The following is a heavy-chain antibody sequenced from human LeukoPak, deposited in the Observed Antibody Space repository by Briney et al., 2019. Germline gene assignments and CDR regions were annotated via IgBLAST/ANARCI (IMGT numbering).Heavy chain of an antibody. Sequence: GASVKVSCKASGGTFSNYAISWVRQAPGQGLEWMGGIIPIFGTANYAQKSQCRVTITADESTSTAYMELSSLRSEDTAVYYCARSGIADYYYYVDVWGKGTTVTVSS. J-gene: IGHJ6*03. CDR1: GGTFSNYA. D-gene: IGHD6-13*01. V-gene: IGHV1-69*13. CDR2: IIPIFGTA. CDR3: ARSGIADYYYYVDV.